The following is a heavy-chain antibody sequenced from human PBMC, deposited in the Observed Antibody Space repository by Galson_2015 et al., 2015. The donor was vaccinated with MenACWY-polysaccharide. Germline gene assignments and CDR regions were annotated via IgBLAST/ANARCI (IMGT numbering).Heavy chain of an antibody. D-gene: IGHD3-10*01. V-gene: IGHV3-74*01. Sequence: SLRLSCAASGFTFSSDWMRWVRRAPGKGLVWVSRINNDATTINYADSVKGRFIISRDNAKNTLYLQMNSLRAEDTAVYYCARRGGSYYDSWGQGTLVTVSS. CDR1: GFTFSSDW. CDR2: INNDATTI. CDR3: ARRGGSYYDS. J-gene: IGHJ4*02.